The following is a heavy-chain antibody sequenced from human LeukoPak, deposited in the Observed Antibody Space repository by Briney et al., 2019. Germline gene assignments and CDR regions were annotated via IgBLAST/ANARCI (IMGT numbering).Heavy chain of an antibody. Sequence: GGSLRLSCVASEITFSRSAMHWVRQAPGKGLEWVAVISSDGTTKYHADSVKGRFTISRDNSKNTLYLQMNSLRAEDTAVYYCAENYDSSGYTDYWGQGTLVTVSS. J-gene: IGHJ4*02. V-gene: IGHV3-30-3*01. CDR3: AENYDSSGYTDY. CDR2: ISSDGTTK. D-gene: IGHD3-22*01. CDR1: EITFSRSA.